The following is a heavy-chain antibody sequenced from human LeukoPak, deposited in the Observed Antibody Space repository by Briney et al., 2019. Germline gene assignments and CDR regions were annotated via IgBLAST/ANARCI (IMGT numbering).Heavy chain of an antibody. CDR2: ISSSSNKI. J-gene: IGHJ4*02. CDR1: GFTFSGYS. D-gene: IGHD2-15*01. Sequence: GGSLRLSCAASGFTFSGYSMSWVRQAPGKGLEWVSYISSSSNKIYYVDSVKGRFTTSRDNAKSSMYLQMNSLRAEDTAVYYCAKAPVTTCRGAHCYTFDYWGQGTLVTVSS. CDR3: AKAPVTTCRGAHCYTFDY. V-gene: IGHV3-48*01.